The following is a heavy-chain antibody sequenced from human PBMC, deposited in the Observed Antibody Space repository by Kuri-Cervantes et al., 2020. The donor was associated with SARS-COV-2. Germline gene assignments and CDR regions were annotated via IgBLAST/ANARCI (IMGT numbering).Heavy chain of an antibody. J-gene: IGHJ4*02. CDR1: GYTFTSHG. D-gene: IGHD5-18*01. CDR3: ARVPEINSYGPPHFDN. Sequence: ASVKVPCKASGYTFTSHGISWVRQAPGQGLEWMEWMNPNSGGTNYAQKFQGRVTMTRDTSISTAYLELSRLRSDDTAVYYCARVPEINSYGPPHFDNWGQGTLVTVSS. CDR2: MNPNSGGT. V-gene: IGHV1-2*02.